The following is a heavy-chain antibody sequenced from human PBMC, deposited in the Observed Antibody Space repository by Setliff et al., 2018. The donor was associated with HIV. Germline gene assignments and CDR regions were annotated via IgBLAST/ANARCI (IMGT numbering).Heavy chain of an antibody. J-gene: IGHJ6*03. CDR3: ARGGGSRAATSSYYYMDV. CDR2: MYTSGSA. Sequence: PSETLFLTCTVSGASLSNYYWSWIRQSPGKGLEWIGYMYTSGSANFNPSLKSRVTISVDTSKNQFSLKLSSVTAADTAVYYCARGGGSRAATSSYYYMDVWGKGTTVTVSS. D-gene: IGHD2-15*01. V-gene: IGHV4-4*08. CDR1: GASLSNYY.